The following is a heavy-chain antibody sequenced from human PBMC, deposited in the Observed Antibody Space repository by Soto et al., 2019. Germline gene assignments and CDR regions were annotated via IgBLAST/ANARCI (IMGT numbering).Heavy chain of an antibody. Sequence: QAQLVQSGAEVKKPGASMKLSCGASGYSFTGFYIHWVRQAPGQGLEWMGWINPINGATFYAQRFQGRVTMTRDTSNNTAYLDLKRLRSDDTAIYYCARGQMMFREIVWFDPWGQGTLVTVSS. D-gene: IGHD3-10*01. CDR1: GYSFTGFY. V-gene: IGHV1-2*02. CDR2: INPINGAT. J-gene: IGHJ5*02. CDR3: ARGQMMFREIVWFDP.